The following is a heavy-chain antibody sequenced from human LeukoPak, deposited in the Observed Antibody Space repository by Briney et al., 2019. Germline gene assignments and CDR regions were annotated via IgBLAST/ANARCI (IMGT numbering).Heavy chain of an antibody. J-gene: IGHJ4*02. Sequence: TSETLSLTCTVGGGSISSISYYWGWIRQTPGKGLEWIGSISYSGSTYFNSSLKSRVTISVDTSKNQFSLKLSSMTAADTAVYYCVRRRDGYNYSYFDYWGQGSLVTVSS. V-gene: IGHV4-39*01. CDR3: VRRRDGYNYSYFDY. CDR1: GGSISSISYY. CDR2: ISYSGST. D-gene: IGHD5-24*01.